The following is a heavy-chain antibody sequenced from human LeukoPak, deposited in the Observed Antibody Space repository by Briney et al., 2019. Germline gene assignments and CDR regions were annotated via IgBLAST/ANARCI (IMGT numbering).Heavy chain of an antibody. D-gene: IGHD6-25*01. J-gene: IGHJ4*02. CDR1: GFTFSSYA. V-gene: IGHV3-30*04. Sequence: GGSLRLSCAASGFTFSSYAMHWVRQAPGKGLEWVAVISYDGSNKYYADSVKGRFTISRDNSKNTLYLQMNSLRAEDTAVYYCARGLEQRLLTYFDYWGQGTLVTVSS. CDR2: ISYDGSNK. CDR3: ARGLEQRLLTYFDY.